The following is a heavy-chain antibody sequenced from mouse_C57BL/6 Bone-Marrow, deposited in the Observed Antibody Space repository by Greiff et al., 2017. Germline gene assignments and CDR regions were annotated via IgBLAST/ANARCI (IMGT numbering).Heavy chain of an antibody. CDR1: GYTFTSSW. V-gene: IGHV1-69*01. J-gene: IGHJ4*01. CDR3: ARAGDYGDYYAMDY. D-gene: IGHD2-4*01. Sequence: QVQLQQPGAELVMPGASVKLSCKASGYTFTSSWMHWVKQRPGQGLEWIGEIDPSDSYTNYNQKFKGKSTLTVDKSSSTAYMQLSSLTSEDSAVYYCARAGDYGDYYAMDYWGQGNSGTVST. CDR2: IDPSDSYT.